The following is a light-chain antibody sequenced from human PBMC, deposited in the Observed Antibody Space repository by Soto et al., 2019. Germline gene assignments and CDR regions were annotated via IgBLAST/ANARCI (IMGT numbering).Light chain of an antibody. CDR2: DTS. CDR3: QQRANWPLT. Sequence: EIVLTQSPATLSLSPGERATLSCRASQSVINYLAWYQQKPGQAPRLLIYDTSNRATGIPARFSGSGSGTDFTLIISSLEPEDFAVYYCQQRANWPLTFGGGTKVGIK. CDR1: QSVINY. V-gene: IGKV3-11*01. J-gene: IGKJ4*01.